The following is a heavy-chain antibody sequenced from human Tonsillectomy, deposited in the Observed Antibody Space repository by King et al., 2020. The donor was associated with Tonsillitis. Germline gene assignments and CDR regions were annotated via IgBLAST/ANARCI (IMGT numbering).Heavy chain of an antibody. CDR1: GFTFSSYA. V-gene: IGHV3-23*04. CDR3: AKGLITVIVVVNNAFDI. D-gene: IGHD3-22*01. Sequence: VQLVESGGGLVQPGGSLRLSCAASGFTFSSYAMSWVRQAPGKGLEWVSAISGSGGSTYYADSVKGRFTISRDNSKNTLYLQMNSLRDEDTAVYYCAKGLITVIVVVNNAFDIWGQGTMVTVSS. J-gene: IGHJ3*02. CDR2: ISGSGGST.